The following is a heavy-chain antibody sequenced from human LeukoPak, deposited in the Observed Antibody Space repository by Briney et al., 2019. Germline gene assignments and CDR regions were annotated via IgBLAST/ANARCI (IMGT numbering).Heavy chain of an antibody. J-gene: IGHJ4*02. V-gene: IGHV1-46*01. CDR2: INPRGGST. CDR1: GYTFIDYY. CDR3: ARVEKVYGAVQAAGTLDY. Sequence: ASVRVSCKASGYTFIDYYMHLVRQAPGQGLEWMGIINPRGGSTTYAENFQGRVTMTRDTSTSTVSMELSSLRAEDTAVYYCARVEKVYGAVQAAGTLDYWGQGTLVTVSS. D-gene: IGHD6-13*01.